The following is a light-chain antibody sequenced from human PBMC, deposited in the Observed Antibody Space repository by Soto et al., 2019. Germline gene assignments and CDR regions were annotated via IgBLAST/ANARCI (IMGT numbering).Light chain of an antibody. Sequence: ENVLSKSPGTVSLSPGERATVSCRASESVTSSYLAWYQQKPGQAPRILIYAASSRATGIPDRFSGSGSGTDFSLTISRLEPEDFAVYYCQQYDTSPRTFGQGTKVDIK. V-gene: IGKV3-20*01. CDR3: QQYDTSPRT. CDR1: ESVTSSY. J-gene: IGKJ1*01. CDR2: AAS.